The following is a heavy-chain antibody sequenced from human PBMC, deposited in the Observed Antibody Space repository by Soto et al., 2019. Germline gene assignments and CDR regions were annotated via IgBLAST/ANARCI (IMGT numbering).Heavy chain of an antibody. CDR2: ISYSGST. D-gene: IGHD5-18*01. Sequence: PSETLSLTCTVSGGSISSGNYYWSWIRQPPGKGLEWIGFISYSGSTYSSTSLKSRVTMSIDTSKNEFSLNLSSVTAADTAVYYCARPLYSYGPMDVWGQGTTVTVSS. V-gene: IGHV4-30-4*01. CDR1: GGSISSGNYY. J-gene: IGHJ6*02. CDR3: ARPLYSYGPMDV.